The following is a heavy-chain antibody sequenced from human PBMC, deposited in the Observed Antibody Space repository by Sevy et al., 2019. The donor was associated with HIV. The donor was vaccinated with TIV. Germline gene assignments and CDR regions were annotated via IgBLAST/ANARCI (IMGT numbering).Heavy chain of an antibody. CDR2: ISYDKVNT. V-gene: IGHV3-30*04. Sequence: GGSLRLSCAASGFSFSRYAMHWIRQAPGKGLESVAVISYDKVNTYHSDSVKGRFTISRDNSKNTLYLQMNSLRADDTAVYYCAGHYYDSTGYYFPLDYWGQGTLVTVSS. CDR1: GFSFSRYA. D-gene: IGHD3-22*01. J-gene: IGHJ4*02. CDR3: AGHYYDSTGYYFPLDY.